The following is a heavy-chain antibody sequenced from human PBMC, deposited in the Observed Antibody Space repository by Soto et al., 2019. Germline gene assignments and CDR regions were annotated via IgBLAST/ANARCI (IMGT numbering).Heavy chain of an antibody. CDR1: GGSITSGNSYS. CDR3: ARAVVPCFGTWCDH. D-gene: IGHD3-10*01. V-gene: IGHV4-30-2*01. J-gene: IGHJ5*02. CDR2: ISHTGST. Sequence: SETPSLTCAVSGGSITSGNSYSWSWIRQPPGKGLEWIGSISHTGSTSYNPSLKSRVTMSVDKSKNQFSLKLSSVTAADMGVYYCARAVVPCFGTWCDHWGKGTMVTV.